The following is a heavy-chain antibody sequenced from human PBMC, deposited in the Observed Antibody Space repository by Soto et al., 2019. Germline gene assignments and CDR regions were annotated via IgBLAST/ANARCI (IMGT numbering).Heavy chain of an antibody. CDR2: IFPIDSDT. Sequence: WESLKISCKGSGYSFTSYWIGWVRQMPGKGLEWMGIIFPIDSDTRYSPSSQGQVTISADNSISTAYLQWSSLKASDTAIYYCATQGGRDFNALDVWGQGKIVTVSS. D-gene: IGHD2-21*02. CDR3: ATQGGRDFNALDV. J-gene: IGHJ3*01. CDR1: GYSFTSYW. V-gene: IGHV5-51*01.